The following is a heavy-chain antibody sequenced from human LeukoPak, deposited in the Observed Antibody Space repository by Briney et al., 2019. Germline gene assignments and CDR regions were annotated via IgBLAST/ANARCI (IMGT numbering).Heavy chain of an antibody. CDR2: INTNTGNP. D-gene: IGHD3-9*01. J-gene: IGHJ6*02. CDR1: GYTFTSYA. CDR3: ARDVGLTYYDILTGYLNANYYYYGMDV. V-gene: IGHV7-4-1*02. Sequence: ASVKVSCKAPGYTFTSYAMNWVRQAPGQGLEWMGWINTNTGNPTYAQGFTGRFVFSLDTSVSTAYLQISSLKAEDTAVYYCARDVGLTYYDILTGYLNANYYYYGMDVWGQGTTVTVSS.